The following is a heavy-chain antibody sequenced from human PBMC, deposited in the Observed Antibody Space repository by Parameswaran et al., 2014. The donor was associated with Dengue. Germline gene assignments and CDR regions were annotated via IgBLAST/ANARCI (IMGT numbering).Heavy chain of an antibody. CDR3: ARDRQSYDILTGYYYYYYGMDV. D-gene: IGHD3-9*01. J-gene: IGHJ6*02. CDR2: IYYSGST. Sequence: PGKGLEWIGYIYYSGSTNYNPSLKSRVTISVDTSKNQFSLKLSSVTAADTAVYYCARDRQSYDILTGYYYYYYGMDVWGQGTTVTVSS. V-gene: IGHV4-59*13.